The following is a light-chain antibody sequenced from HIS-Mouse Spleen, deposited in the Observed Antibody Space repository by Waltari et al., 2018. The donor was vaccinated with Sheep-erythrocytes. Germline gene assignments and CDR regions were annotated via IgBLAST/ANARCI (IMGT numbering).Light chain of an antibody. Sequence: DIVMTQSPLSLPVTPGEPASISCRSSQSLLHSNGYNYLDWYLQKPGQSPQPLIYLGSNRASGVPDRFSGSGSGTDVTLKIIRVEAEDVGVYYCMQALQTPPWTFGQGTKVEIK. CDR3: MQALQTPPWT. CDR1: QSLLHSNGYNY. J-gene: IGKJ1*01. CDR2: LGS. V-gene: IGKV2-28*01.